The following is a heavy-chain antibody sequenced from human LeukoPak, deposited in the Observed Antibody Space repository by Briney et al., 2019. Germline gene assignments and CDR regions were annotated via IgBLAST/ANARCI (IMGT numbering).Heavy chain of an antibody. Sequence: ASVKVSCKASGYTFTSYDINWVRQATGQGLVWMGWMNPNSGNTGYAQKFQGRVTITRNTSISTAYMELSSLRSEDTAVYYCARTGSYGDAFDIWGQGTMVTVSS. CDR1: GYTFTSYD. CDR3: ARTGSYGDAFDI. D-gene: IGHD1-26*01. CDR2: MNPNSGNT. J-gene: IGHJ3*02. V-gene: IGHV1-8*03.